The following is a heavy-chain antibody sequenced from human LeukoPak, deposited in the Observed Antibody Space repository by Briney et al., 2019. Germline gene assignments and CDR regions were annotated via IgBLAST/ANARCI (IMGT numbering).Heavy chain of an antibody. D-gene: IGHD4-17*01. V-gene: IGHV3-7*01. J-gene: IGHJ4*02. CDR1: GFTFSGYW. Sequence: PGGSLRLSCAASGFTFSGYWMMWVRQTPGKGLEWVANIKQDGSVKQYVDSVKGRFTISRDNAKNSLYLQMNSLRTEDTAIYYCARDHLNDYGDSYFDYWGQGILVTVSS. CDR3: ARDHLNDYGDSYFDY. CDR2: IKQDGSVK.